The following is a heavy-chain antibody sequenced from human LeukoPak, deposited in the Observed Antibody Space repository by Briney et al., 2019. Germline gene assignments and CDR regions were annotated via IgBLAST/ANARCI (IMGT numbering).Heavy chain of an antibody. D-gene: IGHD3-10*01. CDR2: IIPIFGTA. Sequence: WASVKVSCKASGGTFSSYAISWVRQAPGQGLEWMGGIIPIFGTANYAQKFQGRVTITADKSTSTAYMELSSLRSEDTAVYYCARLLLLWFGELARDYYYYGMDVWGKGTTVTVSS. J-gene: IGHJ6*04. CDR3: ARLLLLWFGELARDYYYYGMDV. CDR1: GGTFSSYA. V-gene: IGHV1-69*06.